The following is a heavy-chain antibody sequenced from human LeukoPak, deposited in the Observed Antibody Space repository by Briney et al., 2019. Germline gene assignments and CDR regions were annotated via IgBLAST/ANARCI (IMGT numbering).Heavy chain of an antibody. V-gene: IGHV3-53*01. Sequence: PGGSLRLSCAASGFTVSSNYMNWVRQAPGKGLEWVSVIYSGGSTYYADSVKGRFTISRDDSKYALYLQMNSLRAEDTAVYYCARGTYSGTYLVYWGQGTLVTVSS. D-gene: IGHD1-26*01. J-gene: IGHJ4*02. CDR2: IYSGGST. CDR1: GFTVSSNY. CDR3: ARGTYSGTYLVY.